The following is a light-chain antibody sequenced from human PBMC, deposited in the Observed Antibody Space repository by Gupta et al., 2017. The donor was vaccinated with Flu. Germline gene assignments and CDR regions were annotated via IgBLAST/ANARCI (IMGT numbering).Light chain of an antibody. CDR1: QNVNYW. J-gene: IGKJ1*01. CDR3: QQYNMSPKT. CDR2: KAS. V-gene: IGKV1-5*03. Sequence: DLQMTQSPSTLAASVGDSVTLTCRTSQNVNYWWAWYQQRPGKAPTLLIYKASTLHAGVSSRFSGSGSGSEFTLTISSLQPDDLATYYCQQYNMSPKTFGQGTKVELK.